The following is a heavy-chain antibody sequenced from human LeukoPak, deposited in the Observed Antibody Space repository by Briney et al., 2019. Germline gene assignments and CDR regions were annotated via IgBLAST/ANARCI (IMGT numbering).Heavy chain of an antibody. CDR3: ARVKGIVDY. J-gene: IGHJ4*02. V-gene: IGHV3-66*01. D-gene: IGHD1-14*01. CDR1: GFTFSSYG. CDR2: IYSGGST. Sequence: GGSLRLSCAASGFTFSSYGMHWVRQAPGKGLEWVSVIYSGGSTYYADSVKGRFTISRDNSKNTLYLQMNSLRAEDTAVYYCARVKGIVDYWGQGTLVTVSS.